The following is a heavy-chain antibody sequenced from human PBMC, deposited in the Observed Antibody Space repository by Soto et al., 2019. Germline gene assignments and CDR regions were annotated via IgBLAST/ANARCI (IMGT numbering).Heavy chain of an antibody. CDR3: ARVWGGLLDYYYGMDV. Sequence: PGGSLRLSCAASGFAFSDYYMSWIRQAPGKGLEWVSYISSSGSTIYYADSVKGRFTISRDNAKNSLYLQMNSLRAEDTAVYYCARVWGGLLDYYYGMDVWGQGTTVTVSS. J-gene: IGHJ6*02. CDR2: ISSSGSTI. CDR1: GFAFSDYY. D-gene: IGHD2-8*02. V-gene: IGHV3-11*01.